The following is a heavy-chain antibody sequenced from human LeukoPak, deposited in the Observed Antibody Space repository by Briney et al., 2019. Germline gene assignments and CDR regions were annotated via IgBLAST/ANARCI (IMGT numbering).Heavy chain of an antibody. CDR3: ARGVEPLAANTLAY. V-gene: IGHV3-53*01. CDR1: GFTVIAND. CDR2: LYSDGNT. D-gene: IGHD1-14*01. Sequence: GGSLRLSCAASGFTVIANDMTWVRQAPGKGLEWVSVLYSDGNTKYADFVQGRFTISRDNSKNTLYLEMNSLSPDDTAVYYCARGVEPLAANTLAYWGQGTLVTVSS. J-gene: IGHJ4*02.